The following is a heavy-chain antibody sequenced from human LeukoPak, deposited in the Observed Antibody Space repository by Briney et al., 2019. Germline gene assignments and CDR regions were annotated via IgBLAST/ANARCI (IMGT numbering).Heavy chain of an antibody. CDR3: ATTISYCSSTSCERRWFDP. J-gene: IGHJ5*02. CDR1: GYTLTELS. Sequence: ASVKVSCKVSGYTLTELSMHWVRQAPGKGHEWMGGFDPEDGETIYAQKFQGRVTMTEDTSTDTAYMELSSLRSEDTAVYYCATTISYCSSTSCERRWFDPWGQGTLVTVSS. V-gene: IGHV1-24*01. D-gene: IGHD2-2*01. CDR2: FDPEDGET.